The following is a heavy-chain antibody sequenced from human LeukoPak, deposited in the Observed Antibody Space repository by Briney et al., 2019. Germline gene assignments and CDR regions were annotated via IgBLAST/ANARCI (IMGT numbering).Heavy chain of an antibody. CDR3: AKYQLPANYYYGMDV. D-gene: IGHD2-2*01. V-gene: IGHV5-51*01. Sequence: GESLKISCKGSGYSFTSYWIGWVRQMPGKGLEWMGIIYPGDSDTRYSPSFQGQVTISADKSISTAYLQWSSLKASDTAMYSCAKYQLPANYYYGMDVWGQGTTVTVSS. J-gene: IGHJ6*02. CDR1: GYSFTSYW. CDR2: IYPGDSDT.